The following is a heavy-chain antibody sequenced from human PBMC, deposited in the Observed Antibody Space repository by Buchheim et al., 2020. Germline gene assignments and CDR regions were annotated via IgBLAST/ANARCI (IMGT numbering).Heavy chain of an antibody. D-gene: IGHD6-13*01. CDR3: ARGGQRYSSSWYSPLDYYGMDV. J-gene: IGHJ6*02. Sequence: QVQLQESGPGLVKPSQTLSLTCTVSGGSISSGDYYWSWIRQPPGKGLEWIGYIYYSGSTYYNPSLKSRVTISVDTSKNQFSLKLSSVTAADTAVYYCARGGQRYSSSWYSPLDYYGMDVWGQGTT. CDR2: IYYSGST. V-gene: IGHV4-30-4*01. CDR1: GGSISSGDYY.